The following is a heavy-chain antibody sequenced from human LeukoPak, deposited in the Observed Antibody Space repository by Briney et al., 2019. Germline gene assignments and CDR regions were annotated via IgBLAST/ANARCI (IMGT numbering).Heavy chain of an antibody. CDR3: ARHPGIVGAFDY. V-gene: IGHV4-4*09. CDR2: IYTSGST. D-gene: IGHD1-26*01. Sequence: PSETLSLTCTVSGGSISSYYCSWIRQPPGKGLEWIGYIYTSGSTNYNPSLKSRVTISVDTSKNQFSLKLSSVTAADTAVYYCARHPGIVGAFDYWGQGTLVTVSS. CDR1: GGSISSYY. J-gene: IGHJ4*02.